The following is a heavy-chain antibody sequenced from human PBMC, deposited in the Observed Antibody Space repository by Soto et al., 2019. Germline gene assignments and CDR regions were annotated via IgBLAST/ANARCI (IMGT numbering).Heavy chain of an antibody. CDR2: IYYSGST. CDR1: GGSISSYY. Sequence: SETLSLTCTVSGGSISSYYWSWIRQPPGKGLEWIGFIYYSGSTNYNPSLKSRVTISVDTSKNQFSLKPSSVTAADTAVYYCARGAFDSSGYYYVQSPLHYYGMDVWGQGTTVTVSS. CDR3: ARGAFDSSGYYYVQSPLHYYGMDV. V-gene: IGHV4-59*12. J-gene: IGHJ6*02. D-gene: IGHD3-22*01.